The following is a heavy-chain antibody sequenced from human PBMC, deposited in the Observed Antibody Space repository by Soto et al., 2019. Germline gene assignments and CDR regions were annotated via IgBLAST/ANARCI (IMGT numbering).Heavy chain of an antibody. CDR2: INAGNGNT. CDR1: GYTFTSYA. J-gene: IGHJ4*02. D-gene: IGHD2-21*02. V-gene: IGHV1-3*01. Sequence: GASVKVSCKASGYTFTSYAMHWVRQAPGQRLEWMGWINAGNGNTKYSQKFQGRVTITRDTSASTAYMELSSLRSADTAVYYCARGGHIAVVTDSADYWGQGTLVTVSS. CDR3: ARGGHIAVVTDSADY.